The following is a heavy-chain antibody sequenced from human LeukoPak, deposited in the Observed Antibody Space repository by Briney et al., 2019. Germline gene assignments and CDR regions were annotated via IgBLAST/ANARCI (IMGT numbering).Heavy chain of an antibody. CDR3: ARAVSRGYSGYRGAFDI. CDR1: GFTVSSNY. J-gene: IGHJ3*02. Sequence: GGSLRLSCVASGFTVSSNYMSWVRQAPGKGLEWVSVIYNGGSTYYADSVKGRFTISRDNSKNTLYLQMNSLRAEDTAVYYCARAVSRGYSGYRGAFDIWGQGTMVTVSS. D-gene: IGHD5-12*01. CDR2: IYNGGST. V-gene: IGHV3-66*01.